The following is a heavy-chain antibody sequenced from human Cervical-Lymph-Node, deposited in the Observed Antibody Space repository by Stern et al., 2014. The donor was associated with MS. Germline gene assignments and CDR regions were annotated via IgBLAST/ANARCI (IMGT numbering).Heavy chain of an antibody. CDR3: AREAAVAGIYYFDY. CDR1: GGTFSSYA. CDR2: IIPIFGTD. D-gene: IGHD6-19*01. Sequence: QVQLVQSGAEVKKPGSSVKVSCKASGGTFSSYAISWVRQAPGQGLEWMGGIIPIFGTDNYAKKFQGRVTITADESTSTAYMELSSLRSEDTAVYYCAREAAVAGIYYFDYWGQGTLVTVSS. V-gene: IGHV1-69*01. J-gene: IGHJ4*02.